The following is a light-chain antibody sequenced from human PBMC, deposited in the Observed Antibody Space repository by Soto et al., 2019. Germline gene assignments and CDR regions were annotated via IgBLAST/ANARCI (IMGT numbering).Light chain of an antibody. V-gene: IGLV2-14*01. CDR1: SSDVGGYNN. J-gene: IGLJ2*01. CDR2: DVS. Sequence: QSVLTQPASVSGSPGQSITISCTGTSSDVGGYNNVSWNHQHPGKAPKLPIYDVSNRPSGVSIRFSGSKSGNTASLTISGLQAEDEADYFCSSYTTSSTVVFGGGTKLTVL. CDR3: SSYTTSSTVV.